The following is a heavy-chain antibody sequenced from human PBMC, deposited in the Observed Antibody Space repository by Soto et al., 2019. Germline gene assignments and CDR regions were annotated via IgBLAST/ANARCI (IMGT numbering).Heavy chain of an antibody. CDR2: IQGRDDTT. V-gene: IGHV3-23*01. CDR3: AKETDPRCCYGVDY. Sequence: EVQLLESGGGLVQPGGSLTLSCAASGFTFRTYAMGWVRQAPGKGLEWVSTIQGRDDTTFYADSVRGRFTTSRDNSKNTMSLQMNTLRGDDTAVYYCAKETDPRCCYGVDYWGQGALVTVSS. D-gene: IGHD2-2*01. CDR1: GFTFRTYA. J-gene: IGHJ4*02.